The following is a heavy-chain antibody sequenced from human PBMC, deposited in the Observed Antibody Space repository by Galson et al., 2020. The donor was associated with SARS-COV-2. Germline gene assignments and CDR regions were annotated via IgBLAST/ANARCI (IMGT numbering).Heavy chain of an antibody. V-gene: IGHV4-39*07. Sequence: SKTLSLTCTVSGASISSRSYYWGWFRQPPGKGLEWIGTMYFRGNTYYKPSLEGRLTISLEESLNQFSLKLYAVTAADTAVYYCARARHGDYYYYVMDVWGQGTTVTVSS. J-gene: IGHJ6*02. CDR2: MYFRGNT. CDR1: GASISSRSYY. CDR3: ARARHGDYYYYVMDV.